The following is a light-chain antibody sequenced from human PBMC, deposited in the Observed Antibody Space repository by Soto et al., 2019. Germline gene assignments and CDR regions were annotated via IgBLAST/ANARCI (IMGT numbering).Light chain of an antibody. J-gene: IGLJ2*01. CDR1: SSNIQKNF. V-gene: IGLV1-51*01. CDR3: GAWDSGLDGGV. CDR2: DDN. Sequence: QSVLTQPPSVSAAPGQTVTLSCSGSSSNIQKNFVSWYQHVPGTAPKPLIYDDNKRYSGIPDRFSGSKSGTSATLHITGLQTGDEADYYCGAWDSGLDGGVFGGGTKLTVL.